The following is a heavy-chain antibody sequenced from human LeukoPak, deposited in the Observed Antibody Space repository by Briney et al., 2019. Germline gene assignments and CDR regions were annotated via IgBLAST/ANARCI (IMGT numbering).Heavy chain of an antibody. D-gene: IGHD3-16*02. J-gene: IGHJ4*02. CDR3: AFPSADYVWGSYRYRGYYFDY. V-gene: IGHV4-59*01. CDR2: IYYSGST. Sequence: SETLSLTCTVSGGSISSYYWSWIRQPPGKGLEWIGYIYYSGSTNYNPSLKSRVTISVDTSKNQFSLKLSSVTAADTAVYYCAFPSADYVWGSYRYRGYYFDYWGQGTLVTVSS. CDR1: GGSISSYY.